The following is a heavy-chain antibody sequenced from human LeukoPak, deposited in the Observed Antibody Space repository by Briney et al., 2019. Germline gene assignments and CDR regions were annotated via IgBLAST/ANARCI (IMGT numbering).Heavy chain of an antibody. J-gene: IGHJ4*02. CDR2: IIPIFGTA. V-gene: IGHV1-69*05. D-gene: IGHD6-13*01. Sequence: GSSVKVSCKASGGTFSSYAISWVRQAPGQGLEWMGGIIPIFGTANYAQKFQGRVTITTDESTSTAYMELSSLRSEDTAVYYCARDHYEYSSSWYSPFDYWGQGTLVTVSS. CDR1: GGTFSSYA. CDR3: ARDHYEYSSSWYSPFDY.